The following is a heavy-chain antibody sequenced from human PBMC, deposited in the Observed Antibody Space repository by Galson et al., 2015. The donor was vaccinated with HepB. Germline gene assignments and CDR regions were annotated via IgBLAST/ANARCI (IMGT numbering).Heavy chain of an antibody. D-gene: IGHD1-26*01. CDR1: GYTFTSYY. J-gene: IGHJ4*02. V-gene: IGHV1-46*01. CDR2: INPSGGST. Sequence: SVKVSCKASGYTFTSYYMHWVRQAPGQGLEWMGIINPSGGSTSYAQKFQGRVTMTRDTSTSTVYMELSSLRSEDTAVYYCASLAVGAGEEFDYWGQGTLVTVSS. CDR3: ASLAVGAGEEFDY.